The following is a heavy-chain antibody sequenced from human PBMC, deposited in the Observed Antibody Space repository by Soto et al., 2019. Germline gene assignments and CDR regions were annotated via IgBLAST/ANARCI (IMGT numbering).Heavy chain of an antibody. CDR1: GYTFTSYD. CDR3: ARSYSGSWEGGSYYYYGMDV. V-gene: IGHV1-8*01. Sequence: ASVKVSCKXSGYTFTSYDINWVRQATGQGLEWMGWMNPNSGNTGYAQKFQGRVTMTRNTSISTAYMELSSLRSEDTAVYYCARSYSGSWEGGSYYYYGMDVWGQGTTVTVS. J-gene: IGHJ6*02. D-gene: IGHD6-13*01. CDR2: MNPNSGNT.